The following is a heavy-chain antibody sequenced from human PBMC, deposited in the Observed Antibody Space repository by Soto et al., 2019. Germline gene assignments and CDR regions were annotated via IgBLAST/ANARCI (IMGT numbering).Heavy chain of an antibody. CDR2: IYYSGST. CDR1: GASISSRSYY. V-gene: IGHV4-39*02. Sequence: SETLSLTCTVSGASISSRSYYWGWIRQPPGKGLEWIGSIYYSGSTHYSPSLKSRVTISVDTSKSQFSLKMSSVAAADTAIYYCARGLMTFDSWGQGTLVTVSS. J-gene: IGHJ4*02. CDR3: ARGLMTFDS. D-gene: IGHD3-9*01.